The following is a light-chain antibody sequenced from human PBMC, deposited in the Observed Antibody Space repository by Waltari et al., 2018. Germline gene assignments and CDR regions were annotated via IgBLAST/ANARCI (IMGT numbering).Light chain of an antibody. CDR2: LGS. CDR3: MQSLQALWT. CDR1: QSLLHSNGYNY. V-gene: IGKV2-28*01. J-gene: IGKJ1*01. Sequence: DIVVTQSPLSLPVTPGAPASISCRSSQSLLHSNGYNYLDWYLQKPGQSPQLLIYLGSNRASGVPDRFSGSGSGTDFTLKISRVEAEDVGVYYCMQSLQALWTFGQGTKVEFK.